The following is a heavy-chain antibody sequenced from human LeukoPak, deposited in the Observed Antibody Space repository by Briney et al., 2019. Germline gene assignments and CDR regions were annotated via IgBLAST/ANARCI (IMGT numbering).Heavy chain of an antibody. CDR3: ARDRGGHSNRRNLFDP. V-gene: IGHV1-18*01. CDR2: ISAYNGHT. Sequence: AASVKVSCKASGYTFSSYGFSWVRQAPGQGLEWMGWISAYNGHTNYAQKFQDRVTLTTDTSSDTAYMELRTLRYDDTAIYYCARDRGGHSNRRNLFDPWGQGTLVTVSS. D-gene: IGHD5-12*01. J-gene: IGHJ5*02. CDR1: GYTFSSYG.